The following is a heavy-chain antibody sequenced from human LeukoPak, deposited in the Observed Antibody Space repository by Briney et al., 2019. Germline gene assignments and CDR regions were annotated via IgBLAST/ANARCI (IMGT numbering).Heavy chain of an antibody. CDR1: GYIFTDYY. V-gene: IGHV1-2*02. CDR3: ARDRRPAAGNVPNRPTGGLNWFDP. CDR2: INPDTGDT. Sequence: ASVKVACKASGYIFTDYYLHWVRQAPGQGLEWVGCINPDTGDTNYAQTFQDRVTMTRDTSLSTVYTELSSLTSDDTAVYYCARDRRPAAGNVPNRPTGGLNWFDPWGQGTLVTVSS. D-gene: IGHD6-13*01. J-gene: IGHJ5*02.